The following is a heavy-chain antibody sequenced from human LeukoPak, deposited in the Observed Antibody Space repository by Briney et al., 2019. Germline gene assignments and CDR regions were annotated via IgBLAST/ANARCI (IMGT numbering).Heavy chain of an antibody. D-gene: IGHD2-8*01. V-gene: IGHV4-4*07. CDR2: IYTSGST. Sequence: SETLSLTSTVSGGSISSYYWSWIRQPAGKGMEWIGRIYTSGSTNYNPSLKSRVTMSVDTSKNQFSLKLSSVTAADTAVYYCARDGTYCTNGVCYANWFDPWGQGTLVTVSS. CDR1: GGSISSYY. J-gene: IGHJ5*02. CDR3: ARDGTYCTNGVCYANWFDP.